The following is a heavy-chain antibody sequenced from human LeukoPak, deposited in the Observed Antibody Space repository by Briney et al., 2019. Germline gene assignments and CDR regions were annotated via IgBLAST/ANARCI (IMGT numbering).Heavy chain of an antibody. Sequence: GGSLRLSCAASGFTFSSYWMSWVRQAPGKGLEWVANIKQDGSEKYYVDSVKGRFTISRDNAKNSLYLQMNSLRAEDTAVYYCARGQRNYYDSSGYHDYWGQGTLVTVSS. CDR3: ARGQRNYYDSSGYHDY. V-gene: IGHV3-7*01. D-gene: IGHD3-22*01. J-gene: IGHJ4*02. CDR1: GFTFSSYW. CDR2: IKQDGSEK.